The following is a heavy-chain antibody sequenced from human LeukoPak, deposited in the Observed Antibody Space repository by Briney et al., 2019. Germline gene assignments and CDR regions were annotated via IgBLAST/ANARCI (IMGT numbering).Heavy chain of an antibody. CDR2: IYHSGST. V-gene: IGHV4-39*07. Sequence: PSETLSLTCTVSGGSISSSSYYWGWIRQPPGKGLEWIGSIYHSGSTYYNPSLKSRVTISVDTSKNQFSLKLSSVTAADTAVYYCARVYNWNSSGLCAPRDWGRGTQVTVSS. CDR1: GGSISSSSYY. J-gene: IGHJ4*02. CDR3: ARVYNWNSSGLCAPRD. D-gene: IGHD1-7*01.